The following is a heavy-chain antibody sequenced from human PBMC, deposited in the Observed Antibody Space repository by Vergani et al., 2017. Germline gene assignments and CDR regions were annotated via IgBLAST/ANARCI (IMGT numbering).Heavy chain of an antibody. D-gene: IGHD6-19*01. J-gene: IGHJ4*02. CDR1: GFTFSSYS. V-gene: IGHV3-21*04. CDR2: ISSSSSYI. CDR3: AKDARRSNGWYYFVS. Sequence: EVQLVESGGGLVKPGGSLRLSCAASGFTFSSYSMNWVRQAPGKGLEWVSSISSSSSYIYYADSVKGRFTISRDNSKNTLSLQINSLRADDTAIYYCAKDARRSNGWYYFVSWGQGSLVTVSS.